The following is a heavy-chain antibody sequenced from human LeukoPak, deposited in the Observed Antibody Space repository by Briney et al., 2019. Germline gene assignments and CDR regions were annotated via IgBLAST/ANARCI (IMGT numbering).Heavy chain of an antibody. V-gene: IGHV3-30*18. CDR2: ISYDGSNK. CDR1: GFTFSSYG. Sequence: PGRSLRLSCAASGFTFSSYGMHWVRQAPGKGLEWVAVISYDGSNKYYADSVKGRFTISRDNSKNTLYLQMNSLRAEDTAVYYCAKDSTAVAGVFDYWGQGTLVTVSS. D-gene: IGHD6-19*01. CDR3: AKDSTAVAGVFDY. J-gene: IGHJ4*02.